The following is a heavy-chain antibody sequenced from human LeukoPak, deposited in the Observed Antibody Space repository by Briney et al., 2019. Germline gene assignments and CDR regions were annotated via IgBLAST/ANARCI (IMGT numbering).Heavy chain of an antibody. V-gene: IGHV1-69*06. D-gene: IGHD5-18*01. CDR3: ASEATAMVHSDYSSHGIDL. CDR1: GGTFSSYA. CDR2: IIPIFGTA. J-gene: IGHJ6*02. Sequence: SVKVSCKASGGTFSSYAISWVRQAPGQGLEWMGGIIPIFGTANYAQKFQGRVTITADKSTSTAYLKRRSQRYQHTAVYHCASEATAMVHSDYSSHGIDLWRQGTTVTVSS.